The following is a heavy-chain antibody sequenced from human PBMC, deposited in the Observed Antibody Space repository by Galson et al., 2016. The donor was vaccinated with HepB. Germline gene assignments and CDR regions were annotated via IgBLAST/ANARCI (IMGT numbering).Heavy chain of an antibody. CDR1: GFNFSTFT. V-gene: IGHV3-21*06. Sequence: SLRLSCAASGFNFSTFTVNWVRQVPGKGLEWVSSISSSSLYIYYADSLRGRFTVSRDNSKNPLFLQMNSLGAEDTAIYYCARWSRGRGSSLDFWGQGTLVTVSS. CDR2: ISSSSLYI. CDR3: ARWSRGRGSSLDF. J-gene: IGHJ4*02. D-gene: IGHD3-16*01.